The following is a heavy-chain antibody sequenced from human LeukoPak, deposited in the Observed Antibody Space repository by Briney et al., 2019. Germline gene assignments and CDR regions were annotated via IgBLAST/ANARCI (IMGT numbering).Heavy chain of an antibody. J-gene: IGHJ4*02. D-gene: IGHD6-19*01. Sequence: GGSLRLSCAASGFTFSSYAMHWVRQAPGKGLEWVAVISYDGSNKYYADSVKGRFTISRDNSKNTLYLQMNSLRPEDTAVYYCARASIAVAGKAWASFDYWGQGTLVTVSS. CDR2: ISYDGSNK. CDR3: ARASIAVAGKAWASFDY. V-gene: IGHV3-30-3*01. CDR1: GFTFSSYA.